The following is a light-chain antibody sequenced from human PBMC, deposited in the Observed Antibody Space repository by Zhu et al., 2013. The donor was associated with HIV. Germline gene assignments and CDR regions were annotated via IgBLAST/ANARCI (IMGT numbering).Light chain of an antibody. CDR1: SSNIGSNT. Sequence: QSVLTQPPSASGTPGQRVTIPCSGSSSNIGSNTVNWYQQLPGTAPKLLIYSNNQRPSGVPDRFSGSKSGTSASLAISGLRSEDEADYYCAPWDDSLSGRVFGGGTKLTVV. CDR2: SNN. CDR3: APWDDSLSGRV. V-gene: IGLV1-44*01. J-gene: IGLJ3*02.